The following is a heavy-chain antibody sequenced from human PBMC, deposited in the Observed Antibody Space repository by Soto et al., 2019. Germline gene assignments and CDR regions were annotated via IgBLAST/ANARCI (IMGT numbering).Heavy chain of an antibody. V-gene: IGHV4-31*03. CDR1: GGSVSSGGYY. CDR2: IYYSGTT. J-gene: IGHJ4*02. CDR3: ARRALPQCINGVCYKDGFWDY. Sequence: SETLSLTSTVSGGSVSSGGYYWSWIRQHPGTGLEWIGYIYYSGTTCFNLSLTSRASISLDTSKNEFSLKLTSVTAADTAVYYCARRALPQCINGVCYKDGFWDYWGQGALVTVSS. D-gene: IGHD2-8*01.